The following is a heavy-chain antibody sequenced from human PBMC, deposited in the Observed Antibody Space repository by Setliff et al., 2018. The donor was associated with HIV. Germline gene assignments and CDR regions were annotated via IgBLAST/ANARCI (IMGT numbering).Heavy chain of an antibody. CDR1: GGSINSTSYY. D-gene: IGHD5-18*01. Sequence: PSETLSLTCTVSGGSINSTSYYWGWIRQPPGNGLEWIGSIYHTGSTYYKPSLKSRVTMSVDTSKNQFSLKLSSVTAADTAVFYCARGGYSYGFGRHRAYFQYWGQGTQVTVSS. V-gene: IGHV4-39*07. CDR2: IYHTGST. J-gene: IGHJ1*01. CDR3: ARGGYSYGFGRHRAYFQY.